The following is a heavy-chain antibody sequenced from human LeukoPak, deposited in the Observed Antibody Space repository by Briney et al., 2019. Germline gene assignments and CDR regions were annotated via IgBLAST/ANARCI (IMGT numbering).Heavy chain of an antibody. CDR2: INPSGGST. D-gene: IGHD3-16*02. CDR1: GYTFTSYY. V-gene: IGHV1-46*01. J-gene: IGHJ4*02. CDR3: AKCAAGYDYVWGSYLDY. Sequence: ASVKVSCKASGYTFTSYYMHWVRQAPGQGLEWMGIINPSGGSTSYAQKFQGRVTMTRDTSTSTVYMELSSLRSEDTAVYYCAKCAAGYDYVWGSYLDYWGQGTLVTVSS.